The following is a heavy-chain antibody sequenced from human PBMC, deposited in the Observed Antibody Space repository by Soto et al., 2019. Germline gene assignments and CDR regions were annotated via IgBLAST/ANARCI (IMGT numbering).Heavy chain of an antibody. CDR2: IYHSGTT. CDR3: ARARVGTSTSCTGIWFDP. CDR1: GGSISSRGYS. J-gene: IGHJ5*02. V-gene: IGHV4-30-2*01. Sequence: SETLSLTCAVSGGSISSRGYSWTWIRQPPGKGLEWIGYIYHSGTTYYNPSLKSRVTISLDRSKNQFSLNLSSITAADTAVYYCARARVGTSTSCTGIWFDPWGQRTLVTVSS. D-gene: IGHD2-2*01.